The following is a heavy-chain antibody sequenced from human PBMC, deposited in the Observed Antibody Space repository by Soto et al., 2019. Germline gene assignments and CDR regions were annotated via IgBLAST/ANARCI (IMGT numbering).Heavy chain of an antibody. Sequence: QVQLVQSGAEVRRPGSSVKVSCQSFGGSFSSYAFSWVRQAPGHGLEWMGGLILILGTTNYAQKFKDRVTFTADESTSTAYMEVSSLESEDTAIYYGASGYFDRSGYASDYWGQGTQVTVSS. D-gene: IGHD3-22*01. CDR2: LILILGTT. CDR1: GGSFSSYA. CDR3: ASGYFDRSGYASDY. V-gene: IGHV1-69*01. J-gene: IGHJ4*02.